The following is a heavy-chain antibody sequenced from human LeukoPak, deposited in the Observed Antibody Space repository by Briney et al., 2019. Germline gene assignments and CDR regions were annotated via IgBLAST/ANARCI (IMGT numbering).Heavy chain of an antibody. V-gene: IGHV3-30*04. CDR2: ISYDGSNK. J-gene: IGHJ6*02. CDR1: GFTFSSYA. D-gene: IGHD4-17*01. Sequence: PGRSLRLSCAASGFTFSSYAMHWVRQAPGKGLEWVAVISYDGSNKYYADSVKGRFTISRDNAQNSLYLQMSSLRAEDTAVYYCARVEDDFGDHYFGMDVWGQGTTVTVSS. CDR3: ARVEDDFGDHYFGMDV.